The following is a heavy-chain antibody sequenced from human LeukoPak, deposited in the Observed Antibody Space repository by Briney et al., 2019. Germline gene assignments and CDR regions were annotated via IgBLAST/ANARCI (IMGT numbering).Heavy chain of an antibody. CDR2: IWYDGSNK. CDR3: AKDRSSTTLPEDWFDP. J-gene: IGHJ5*02. Sequence: PGGSLRLSCAASGFTFSSYGMHWVRQAPGKGLEWVAVIWYDGSNKYYADSVKGRFTISRDNSKNTLYLQMNSLRAEDTAVYYCAKDRSSTTLPEDWFDPWGQGTLVTVSS. D-gene: IGHD2-2*01. V-gene: IGHV3-33*06. CDR1: GFTFSSYG.